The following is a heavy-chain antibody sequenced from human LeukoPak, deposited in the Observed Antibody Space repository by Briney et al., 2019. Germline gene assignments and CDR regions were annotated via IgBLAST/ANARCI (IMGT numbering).Heavy chain of an antibody. CDR2: ISSSGSTI. Sequence: GESLRLSCAASGFTISSYGIHWARQAPGKGLEWVSYISSSGSTIYYADSVKGRFTISRDNAKNSLYLQMNSLRAEDTAVYYCARDTYDYVWGSYRYTPFDYWGQGTLVTVSS. V-gene: IGHV3-48*04. J-gene: IGHJ4*02. CDR3: ARDTYDYVWGSYRYTPFDY. D-gene: IGHD3-16*02. CDR1: GFTISSYG.